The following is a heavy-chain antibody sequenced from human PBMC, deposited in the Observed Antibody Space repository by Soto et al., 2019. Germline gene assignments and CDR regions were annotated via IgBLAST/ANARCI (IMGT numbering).Heavy chain of an antibody. CDR1: GGSISSGGYY. CDR3: ARGGYCSSTSCKGCFDP. J-gene: IGHJ5*02. Sequence: PPETLSLPCTVSGGSISSGGYYWSWIRQHPGKGLEWIGYIYYSGSTYYNPSLKSRDTISVDTSKNQFSLRLSSVTAADTAVYYCARGGYCSSTSCKGCFDPWGQGTLGTLSS. V-gene: IGHV4-31*03. CDR2: IYYSGST. D-gene: IGHD2-2*01.